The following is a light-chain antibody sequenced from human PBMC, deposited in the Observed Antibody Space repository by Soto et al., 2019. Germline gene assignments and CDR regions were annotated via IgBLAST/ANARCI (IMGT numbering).Light chain of an antibody. V-gene: IGKV3-15*01. CDR1: QSVSSN. Sequence: EIVMTQSPATLSVSPGERVTLSCRASQSVSSNLAWYQQKPGQAPRLLIYAASTRATGIPARFSGSGSGTEFTLTISSLQSEDFAVYYCQHCQPYGDSPPLTFGGGTKVDIK. CDR3: QHCQPYGDSPPLT. CDR2: AAS. J-gene: IGKJ4*01.